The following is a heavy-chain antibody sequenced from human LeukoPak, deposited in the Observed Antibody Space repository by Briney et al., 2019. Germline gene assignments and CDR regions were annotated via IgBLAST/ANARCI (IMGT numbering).Heavy chain of an antibody. CDR2: ISGSGGST. V-gene: IGHV3-23*01. J-gene: IGHJ1*01. CDR1: GFTFSSYA. D-gene: IGHD3-10*01. CDR3: AKVVWFVDSIGNEYFQH. Sequence: QPGGSLRLSCAASGFTFSSYAMSWVRQARGKGLEWVSAISGSGGSTYYADSVKGRFTISRDNSKNTLYLQMNSLRAEDTAVYYCAKVVWFVDSIGNEYFQHWGQGTLVTVSS.